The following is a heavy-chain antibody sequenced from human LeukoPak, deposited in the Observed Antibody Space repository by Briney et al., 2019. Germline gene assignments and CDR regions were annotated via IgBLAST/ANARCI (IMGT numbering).Heavy chain of an antibody. V-gene: IGHV3-23*01. CDR3: AKGRVGVFDY. J-gene: IGHJ4*02. CDR2: ISGSGGST. D-gene: IGHD3-16*01. Sequence: PRGSLRFSFAASGFTFSCYAMSWFRQAPGKVLERVSAISGSGGSTYYADSVKGRFTISRDNSKNTLYLQMNSLRAEDTAVYYCAKGRVGVFDYWGQGTLVTVSS. CDR1: GFTFSCYA.